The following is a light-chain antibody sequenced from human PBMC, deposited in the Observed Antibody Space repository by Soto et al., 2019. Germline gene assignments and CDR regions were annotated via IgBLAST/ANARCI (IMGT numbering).Light chain of an antibody. CDR2: AAS. V-gene: IGKV1-27*01. CDR3: QKYSSVPV. CDR1: QGIRNF. J-gene: IGKJ3*01. Sequence: DIQMTQSPTFLSASVGDRVTITCRASQGIRNFVAWYQQKPGKAPKLLIYAASTLQSGVPSRFSGSGSGTDFHLTINSLQPEDVTTYSCQKYSSVPVFGPGTKVEIK.